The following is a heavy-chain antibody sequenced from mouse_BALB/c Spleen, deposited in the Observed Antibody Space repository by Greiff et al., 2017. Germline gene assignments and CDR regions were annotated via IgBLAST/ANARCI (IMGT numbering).Heavy chain of an antibody. CDR2: INPSNGRT. CDR1: GYTFTSYW. CDR3: ARWGVTTVVRFDY. J-gene: IGHJ2*01. V-gene: IGHV1S81*02. Sequence: VQLQQPGAELVKPGASVKLSCKASGYTFTSYWMHWVKQRPGQGLEWIGEINPSNGRTNYNEKFKSKATLTVDKSSSTAYMQLSSLTSEDSAVYYCARWGVTTVVRFDYWGQGTTLTVSS. D-gene: IGHD1-1*01.